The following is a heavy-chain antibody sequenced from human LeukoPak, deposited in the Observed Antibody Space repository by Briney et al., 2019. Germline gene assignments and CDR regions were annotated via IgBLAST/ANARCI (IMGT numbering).Heavy chain of an antibody. CDR2: IHYSGTT. CDR1: GGSISSYY. J-gene: IGHJ4*02. D-gene: IGHD3-10*01. Sequence: SETLSLTCTVSGGSISSYYWSWIRQPPGKGPEWIGYIHYSGTTNYNPSLKSRVTISVDTSKNQFSLKLSSVTAADTAVYYCARVPQPNIWFGELGYWGQGTLVTVSS. V-gene: IGHV4-59*01. CDR3: ARVPQPNIWFGELGY.